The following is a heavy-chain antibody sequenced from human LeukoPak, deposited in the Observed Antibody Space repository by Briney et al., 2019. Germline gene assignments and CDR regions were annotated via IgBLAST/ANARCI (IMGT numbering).Heavy chain of an antibody. V-gene: IGHV3-11*01. CDR1: GFTFSDYY. J-gene: IGHJ6*02. CDR3: ASQTLYSYGPYYYYGMDV. CDR2: ISSSGSTI. Sequence: GGSLRLSCAASGFTFSDYYMSWIRQAPGKGLEWVSYISSSGSTIYYADSVKGRFTISRDNAKNSLYLQMNSLRAEDTAVYYCASQTLYSYGPYYYYGMDVWGQGTTVTVSS. D-gene: IGHD5-18*01.